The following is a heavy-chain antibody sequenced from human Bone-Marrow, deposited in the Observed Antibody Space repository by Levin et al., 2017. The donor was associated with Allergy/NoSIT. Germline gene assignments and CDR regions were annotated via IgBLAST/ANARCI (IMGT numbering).Heavy chain of an antibody. Sequence: LSLTCAASGFTFRDFWMSWVRQSPGQGPEWVALISPDESAKFLLESVRGRFTISRDNAKNSLFLQMDSLRAEDTALYYCSRDPGGGAIDYWGQGTLITVSS. J-gene: IGHJ4*02. CDR3: SRDPGGGAIDY. CDR2: ISPDESAK. D-gene: IGHD3-16*01. V-gene: IGHV3-7*01. CDR1: GFTFRDFW.